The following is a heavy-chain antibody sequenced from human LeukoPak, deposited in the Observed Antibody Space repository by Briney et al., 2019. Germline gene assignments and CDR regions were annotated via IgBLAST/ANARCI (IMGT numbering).Heavy chain of an antibody. CDR1: GGTFSSYA. Sequence: SVKVSCKASGGTFSSYAISWVRQAPGQGLEWMGGIIPIFGTANYAQKFQGRVTITADESTSTAYMELSSLRSEDTAVYYCAGVPYCGGDCYSGIDYWGQGTLVTVSS. CDR3: AGVPYCGGDCYSGIDY. J-gene: IGHJ4*02. D-gene: IGHD2-21*02. CDR2: IIPIFGTA. V-gene: IGHV1-69*13.